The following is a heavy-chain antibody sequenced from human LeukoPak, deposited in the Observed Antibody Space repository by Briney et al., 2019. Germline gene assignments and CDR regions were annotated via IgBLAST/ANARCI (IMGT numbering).Heavy chain of an antibody. CDR3: AGHPMSSKAVAGTRSDY. J-gene: IGHJ4*02. CDR1: GYTFTGYY. Sequence: ASVKVSCKASGYTFTGYYMHWVRQAPGQGLEWMGRIIPILGIANYAQKFQGRVTITADKSTSTAYMELSSLRSEDTAVYYCAGHPMSSKAVAGTRSDYWGQGTLVTVSS. V-gene: IGHV1-69*02. CDR2: IIPILGIA. D-gene: IGHD6-19*01.